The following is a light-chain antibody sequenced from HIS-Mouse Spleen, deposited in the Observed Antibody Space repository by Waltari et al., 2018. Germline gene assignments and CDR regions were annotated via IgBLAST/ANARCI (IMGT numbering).Light chain of an antibody. Sequence: QSALTQPRSVSGSPGQSVTISCTGTSSDVGGYNYVSWYQQHPGKAPTLIIYDVSKRPSGVPDRFSGSKSGNTASLTISGLQAEDEADYYCCSYAGSYTGVFGTGTKVTVL. CDR3: CSYAGSYTGV. J-gene: IGLJ1*01. V-gene: IGLV2-11*01. CDR1: SSDVGGYNY. CDR2: DVS.